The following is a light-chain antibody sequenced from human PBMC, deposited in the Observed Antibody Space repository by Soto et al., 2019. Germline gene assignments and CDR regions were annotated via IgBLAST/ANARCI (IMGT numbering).Light chain of an antibody. Sequence: QSVLTQPASVSGSPGRSITISCTGTSSDVGSYNLVSWYQQHPGKAPKLMIYEGSKRPSGVSNRFSGSKSGNTASLTISGLQAEDEADYYCCSYAGSSTFVFGTGTKV. V-gene: IGLV2-23*01. CDR1: SSDVGSYNL. CDR3: CSYAGSSTFV. J-gene: IGLJ1*01. CDR2: EGS.